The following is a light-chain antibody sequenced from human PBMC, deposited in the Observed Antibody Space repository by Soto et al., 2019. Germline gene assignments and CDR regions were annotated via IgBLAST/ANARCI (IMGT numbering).Light chain of an antibody. J-gene: IGKJ1*01. V-gene: IGKV3-15*01. CDR1: QSLRSS. Sequence: ETMMTQSPDTLSVSLGERATLSCRASQSLRSSLAWYQQKPGQAPRLLIYDASTRATGIPARFSGSGSGTDFTLTISGLQSEDFAVYYCQQYNNWPQTFGQGTKGEIK. CDR2: DAS. CDR3: QQYNNWPQT.